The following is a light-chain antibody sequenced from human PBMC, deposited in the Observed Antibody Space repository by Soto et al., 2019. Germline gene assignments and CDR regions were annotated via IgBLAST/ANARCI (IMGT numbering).Light chain of an antibody. CDR3: QQYGSSSWT. J-gene: IGKJ1*01. V-gene: IGKV3-20*01. CDR2: GAS. CDR1: QGVSSTS. Sequence: DIVLTQSPGTLSLSPGERATLSCRASQGVSSTSLAWYQQKPGQAPRLLIYGASSRATGIPDRFSDSGSGTDFTLTISRLEPEDFAVYYCQQYGSSSWTFGQGTKVEIK.